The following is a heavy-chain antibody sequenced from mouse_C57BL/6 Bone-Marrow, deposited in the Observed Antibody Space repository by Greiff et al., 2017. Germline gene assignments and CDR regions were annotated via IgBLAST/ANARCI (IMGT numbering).Heavy chain of an antibody. J-gene: IGHJ2*01. V-gene: IGHV1-5*01. CDR2: IYPGNSDT. Sequence: EVQLQQSGTVLARPGASVKMSCKTSGYTFNSYWMHWVKQRPGQGLEWIGAIYPGNSDTSYTQKFKGKAKLTAVTSASTAYMELSSLTSEDSAVYYGTRRDHYYGSYFDYWGQGTTLTVSS. D-gene: IGHD1-1*01. CDR1: GYTFNSYW. CDR3: TRRDHYYGSYFDY.